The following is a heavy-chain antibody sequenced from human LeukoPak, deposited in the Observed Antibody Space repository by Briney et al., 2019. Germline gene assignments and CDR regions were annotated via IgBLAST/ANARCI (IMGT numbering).Heavy chain of an antibody. CDR2: INPSGGST. Sequence: GASVKVSCKASGYTFTSYYMHWVRQAPGQGLEWMGIINPSGGSTSYAQKFQDRVTMTRDTSTSTVYMELSSLRSEGTAVYYCARDQGLIVVVAATLADWGQGTLVTVSS. J-gene: IGHJ4*02. CDR1: GYTFTSYY. V-gene: IGHV1-46*01. D-gene: IGHD2-15*01. CDR3: ARDQGLIVVVAATLAD.